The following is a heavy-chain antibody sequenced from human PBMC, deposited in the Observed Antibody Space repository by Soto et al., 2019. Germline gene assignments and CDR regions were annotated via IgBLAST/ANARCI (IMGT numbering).Heavy chain of an antibody. Sequence: SVKVSCKASGGTFSSYAISWVRQAPGQGLEWMGGIIPIFGTANYAQKFQGRVTITADESTSTAYMELSSLRSEDTAVYYCARDQGDGYNLDWFDPWGQGTLVTVSS. V-gene: IGHV1-69*13. CDR1: GGTFSSYA. CDR3: ARDQGDGYNLDWFDP. D-gene: IGHD5-12*01. CDR2: IIPIFGTA. J-gene: IGHJ5*02.